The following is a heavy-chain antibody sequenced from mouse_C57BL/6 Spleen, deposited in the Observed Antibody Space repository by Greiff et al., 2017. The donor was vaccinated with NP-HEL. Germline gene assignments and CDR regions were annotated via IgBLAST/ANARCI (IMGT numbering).Heavy chain of an antibody. CDR3: TRYGSSYGGAMDY. CDR2: IDPEDGDT. Sequence: EVKLQQSGAELVRPGASVKLSCTASGFNIKDYYMHWVKQRPEQGLEWIGRIDPEDGDTEYAPKFQGKATMTADTSSNTAYLQLSSLTSEDTAVYYWTRYGSSYGGAMDYWGQGTSVTVSS. D-gene: IGHD1-1*01. CDR1: GFNIKDYY. J-gene: IGHJ4*01. V-gene: IGHV14-1*01.